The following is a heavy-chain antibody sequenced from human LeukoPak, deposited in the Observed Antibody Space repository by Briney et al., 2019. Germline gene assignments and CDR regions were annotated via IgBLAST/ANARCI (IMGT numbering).Heavy chain of an antibody. CDR1: GFTFSSYA. Sequence: PGGSLRLSCAASGFTFSSYAMSWVRQAPRKGLEWVSAISGSGGSTYYADSVKGRFTISRDNSKNTLYLQMNSLRAEDTAVYYCAKDPGYSSSWYYFDYWGQGTLVTVSS. J-gene: IGHJ4*02. CDR3: AKDPGYSSSWYYFDY. V-gene: IGHV3-23*01. CDR2: ISGSGGST. D-gene: IGHD6-13*01.